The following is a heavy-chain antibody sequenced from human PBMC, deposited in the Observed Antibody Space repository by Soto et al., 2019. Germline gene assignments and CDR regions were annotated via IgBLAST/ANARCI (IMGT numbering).Heavy chain of an antibody. Sequence: SVKVSCKASGGTFSSYAISWVRQAPGQGLEWMGGIIPIFGTANYAQKFQGRVTITADESTSTAYMELSSLRSEDTAVYYCARVGKQWLVRGLAYFDYWGQGTLVTVSS. J-gene: IGHJ4*02. D-gene: IGHD6-19*01. CDR1: GGTFSSYA. V-gene: IGHV1-69*13. CDR2: IIPIFGTA. CDR3: ARVGKQWLVRGLAYFDY.